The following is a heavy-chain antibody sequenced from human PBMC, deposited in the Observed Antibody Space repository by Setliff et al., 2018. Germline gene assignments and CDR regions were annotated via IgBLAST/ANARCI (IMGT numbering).Heavy chain of an antibody. CDR1: GGTFSSYG. V-gene: IGHV1-2*02. Sequence: GASVKVSCKASGGTFSSYGINWVRQAPGQGLEWMGWINGNSGVTKYAQKFQGRVTMTSDTSISIVYMDLTRLTSDDTAVYYCAQTKGFVDGYLDPWGQGTLVTVSS. D-gene: IGHD2-21*02. CDR2: INGNSGVT. CDR3: AQTKGFVDGYLDP. J-gene: IGHJ5*02.